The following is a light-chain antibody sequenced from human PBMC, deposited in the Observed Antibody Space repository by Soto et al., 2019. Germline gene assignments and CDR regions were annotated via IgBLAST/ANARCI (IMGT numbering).Light chain of an antibody. CDR3: SSYAGGSNV. J-gene: IGLJ3*02. CDR1: SSDVGGYHY. V-gene: IGLV2-8*01. Sequence: QSALTQPPSAAGSPGQSVAISCTGTSSDVGGYHYVSWYQQHPGKAPKLMIYEVNKRPSGVPDRFSGSKSGNTASLTVSGLQAEDEAEYYCSSYAGGSNVFGTGTKLTVL. CDR2: EVN.